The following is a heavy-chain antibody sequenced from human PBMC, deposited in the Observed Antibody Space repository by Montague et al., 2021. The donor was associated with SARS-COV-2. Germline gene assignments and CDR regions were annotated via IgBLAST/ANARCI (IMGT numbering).Heavy chain of an antibody. CDR2: INHSGTT. CDR1: GGSISSSY. Sequence: SETLSLTCTVSGGSISSSYWTWIRQSPGKGLEWIAEINHSGTTNYNFNPSLRSRVTISVDTSKSQFSLKLSSVTAADTGVYYCARWDPQTLTLIGLRGKSASDYWGQGTLVTVSS. J-gene: IGHJ4*02. D-gene: IGHD4-23*01. CDR3: ARWDPQTLTLIGLRGKSASDY. V-gene: IGHV4-34*01.